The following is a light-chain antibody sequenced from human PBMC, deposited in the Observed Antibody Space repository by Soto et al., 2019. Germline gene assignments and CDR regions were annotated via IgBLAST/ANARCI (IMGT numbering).Light chain of an antibody. CDR1: TSDVGGYDV. J-gene: IGLJ3*02. CDR3: CSFAGSSTFWV. V-gene: IGLV2-23*02. Sequence: QSVLTQLASVSGSPGQSITISCSGTTSDVGGYDVVSWYQQHPGKAPKLMIFEVNQRPSGVSDRFSGSKSGNTASLTISGLQAGDEADYYCCSFAGSSTFWVFGGGTKVTVL. CDR2: EVN.